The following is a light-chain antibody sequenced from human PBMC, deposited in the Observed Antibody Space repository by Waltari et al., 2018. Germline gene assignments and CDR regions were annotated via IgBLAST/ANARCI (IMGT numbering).Light chain of an antibody. CDR3: QQYNSYSLLT. CDR1: QSISNW. CDR2: KAS. Sequence: DIQMTQSPSTLSASVGDRFTIPCRASQSISNWLAWYQHKPGKAPKLLIYKASTLESGVPSRFSGSGSGTEFTLTISSLQPDDFATYYCQQYNSYSLLTFGGGTKVEIK. V-gene: IGKV1-5*03. J-gene: IGKJ4*01.